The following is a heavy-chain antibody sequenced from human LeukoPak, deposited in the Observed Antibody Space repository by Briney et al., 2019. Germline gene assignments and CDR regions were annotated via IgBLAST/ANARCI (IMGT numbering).Heavy chain of an antibody. J-gene: IGHJ5*02. CDR3: ARAFYYDSKGNWFDP. CDR1: GGSISSGSYY. CDR2: IYTSGST. D-gene: IGHD3-22*01. Sequence: SQTLSLTCTVSGGSISSGSYYWSWIRQPAGTGLEWIGRIYTSGSTNYNPSLKSRVTISVDTSKNQFSLKLSSATAADTAVYYCARAFYYDSKGNWFDPWGQGTLVTVSS. V-gene: IGHV4-61*02.